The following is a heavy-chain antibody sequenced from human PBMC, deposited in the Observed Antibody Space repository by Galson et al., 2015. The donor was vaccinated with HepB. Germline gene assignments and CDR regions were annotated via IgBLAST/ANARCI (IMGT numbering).Heavy chain of an antibody. V-gene: IGHV1-18*01. D-gene: IGHD2-2*01. CDR2: ISAYNGNT. CDR1: GYTFTSYG. Sequence: SVKVSCKASGYTFTSYGISWVRQAPGQGLEWMGWISAYNGNTNYAQKLQGRVTMTTDTSTSTAYMELRSLRSDDTAVYYCARQFGGVVPAAITPDFDYWGQGTLVTVSS. CDR3: ARQFGGVVPAAITPDFDY. J-gene: IGHJ4*02.